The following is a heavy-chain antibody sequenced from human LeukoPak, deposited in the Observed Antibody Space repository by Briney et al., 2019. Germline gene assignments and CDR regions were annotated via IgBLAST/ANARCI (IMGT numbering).Heavy chain of an antibody. Sequence: PSETLSLTCTVSGDSISSSSYYWSWIRQPAGKGLEWIVRIYTSGSTNYHPSLKSRVTISVDTSKNQFPLKPSSVTAADTAVYYCARGCWHGSGKPVVRGAFDIWGQGTMVTVSS. V-gene: IGHV4-61*02. J-gene: IGHJ3*02. CDR3: ARGCWHGSGKPVVRGAFDI. CDR1: GDSISSSSYY. D-gene: IGHD3-10*01. CDR2: IYTSGST.